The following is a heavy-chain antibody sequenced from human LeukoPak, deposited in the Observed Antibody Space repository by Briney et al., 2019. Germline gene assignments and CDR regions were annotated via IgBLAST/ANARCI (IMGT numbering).Heavy chain of an antibody. CDR3: ARLYCSGGSCYFDY. CDR2: ISSSSSYI. V-gene: IGHV3-21*01. CDR1: GVTFSSYS. J-gene: IGHJ4*02. Sequence: PGGSLSLSCAASGVTFSSYSMNWVRQAPGKGLEWVSSISSSSSYIYYADSVTGRFTISRDNAKNSLYLQMNSLRAEDTAVYYCARLYCSGGSCYFDYWGQGTLVTVSS. D-gene: IGHD2-15*01.